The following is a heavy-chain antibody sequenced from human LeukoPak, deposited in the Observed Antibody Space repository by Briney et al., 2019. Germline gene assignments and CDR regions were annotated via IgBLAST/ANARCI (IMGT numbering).Heavy chain of an antibody. J-gene: IGHJ4*01. CDR2: IYYSGST. V-gene: IGHV4-59*01. D-gene: IGHD3-22*01. CDR1: GGSISSYY. CDR3: ARIRYYYDSSGHYYFDY. Sequence: PSETLSLTCTVSGGSISSYYWSWLRQPPGKGLEWIGYIYYSGSTNYNPSLTSRVTILVDTSRNPFSLKLSSVTAADTAVYYCARIRYYYDSSGHYYFDYWGHGTLVTVSS.